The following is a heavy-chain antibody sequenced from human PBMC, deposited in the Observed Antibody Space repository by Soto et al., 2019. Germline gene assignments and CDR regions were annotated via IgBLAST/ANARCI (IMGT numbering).Heavy chain of an antibody. D-gene: IGHD2-2*01. CDR3: AKKAGLVSFYPQEFDP. Sequence: GGSLRLYCATSGFTFSSYAMSWVRQAPGKGLEWVSVISGSDGSTYYADSVKGRFTISRDNSKNTLFLQMNSLRGEDTAVYYCAKKAGLVSFYPQEFDPRGDLTLVPV. J-gene: IGHJ5*02. V-gene: IGHV3-23*01. CDR2: ISGSDGST. CDR1: GFTFSSYA.